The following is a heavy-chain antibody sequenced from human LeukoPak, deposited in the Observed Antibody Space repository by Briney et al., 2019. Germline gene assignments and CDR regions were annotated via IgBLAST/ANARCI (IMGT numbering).Heavy chain of an antibody. CDR2: VYYSGTT. D-gene: IGHD3-3*01. CDR3: ARLGFWSVHRVYAMDV. Sequence: SETLPLTCNVSGAYVDTFYWSWTRQSPGKGLEWLGYVYYSGTTSFNPSLESRVTMSVDTSKNQIYLRLRSVTAADTAVYYCARLGFWSVHRVYAMDVWGQGTTVTVSS. V-gene: IGHV4-59*08. CDR1: GAYVDTFY. J-gene: IGHJ6*02.